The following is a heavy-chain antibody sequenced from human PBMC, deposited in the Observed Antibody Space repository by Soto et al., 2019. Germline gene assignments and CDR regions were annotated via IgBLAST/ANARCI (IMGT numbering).Heavy chain of an antibody. D-gene: IGHD3-3*01. CDR2: MNPESGST. Sequence: SVKVSCKASVYTFNPYDINLVRQATGQGLEWMGWMNPESGSTGFAQSFQGRITLTRNTSLNTVYMEVRSLTNEDTAVYFCARSGGSGYYSAHYYGMDVWGPGTTVTVSS. J-gene: IGHJ6*02. V-gene: IGHV1-8*01. CDR3: ARSGGSGYYSAHYYGMDV. CDR1: VYTFNPYD.